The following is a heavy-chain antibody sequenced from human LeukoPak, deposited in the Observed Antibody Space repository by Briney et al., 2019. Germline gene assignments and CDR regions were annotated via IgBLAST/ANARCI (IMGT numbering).Heavy chain of an antibody. D-gene: IGHD5-24*01. J-gene: IGHJ4*02. Sequence: SETLSLTCTVSGGSITGSYWSWLRQPPGKGLEYIGYIYYTGSTNYNPSLKSRVTISLDTSKNQFSLKLSSVTAADTAVYYCARVGRWLQGDYFDYWGQGTLVTVSS. CDR3: ARVGRWLQGDYFDY. CDR1: GGSITGSY. V-gene: IGHV4-59*01. CDR2: IYYTGST.